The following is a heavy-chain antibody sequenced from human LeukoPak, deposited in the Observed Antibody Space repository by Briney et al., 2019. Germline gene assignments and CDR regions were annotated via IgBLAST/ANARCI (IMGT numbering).Heavy chain of an antibody. CDR2: ISSSSSYI. V-gene: IGHV3-21*01. CDR3: ARDLYGDYPWDY. D-gene: IGHD4-17*01. J-gene: IGHJ4*02. CDR1: GFTFSSYS. Sequence: GGSLRLSCGASGFTFSSYSMNWVRQAPGKGLEWVSSISSSSSYIYYADSVKGRFTISRDNAKNSLYLQMNSLRAEDTAVYYCARDLYGDYPWDYWGQGTLVTVSS.